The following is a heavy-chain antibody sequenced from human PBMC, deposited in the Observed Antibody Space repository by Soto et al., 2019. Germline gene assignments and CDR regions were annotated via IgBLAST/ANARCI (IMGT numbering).Heavy chain of an antibody. D-gene: IGHD3-3*01. V-gene: IGHV3-30*02. CDR1: GFSFSFYG. Sequence: QMQLVESGGGVVQPGGSLRLSCGSSGFSFSFYGMHWVRQAPGKGLEWVAFIWYDGTSKFYADSVKGRFTISRDNSTTTLFLEMNSLRAEDTAVYYCAKDGTPQRFMGKNYYIYFSGMDVWGQGPTVLVSS. CDR3: AKDGTPQRFMGKNYYIYFSGMDV. CDR2: IWYDGTSK. J-gene: IGHJ6*02.